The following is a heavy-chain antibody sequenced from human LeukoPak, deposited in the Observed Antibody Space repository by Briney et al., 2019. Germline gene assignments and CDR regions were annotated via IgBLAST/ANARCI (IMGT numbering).Heavy chain of an antibody. CDR1: GGPIRGYY. CDR3: ARVSKVGSTYVFDY. J-gene: IGHJ4*02. CDR2: IHSSGST. D-gene: IGHD1-26*01. V-gene: IGHV4-4*07. Sequence: SETLSLTCTVSGGPIRGYYGSWIRQPAGKGLEWIGRIHSSGSTKYNPSLESRVSMSVDASRNEASLKLSSVTAADTAVYYCARVSKVGSTYVFDYWGQGALVTVS.